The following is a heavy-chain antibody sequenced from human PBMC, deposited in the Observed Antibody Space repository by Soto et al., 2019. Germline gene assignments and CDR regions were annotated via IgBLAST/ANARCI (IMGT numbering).Heavy chain of an antibody. CDR1: GFTFSSFW. D-gene: IGHD3-22*01. CDR3: ARGYFFDSSRYYADY. V-gene: IGHV3-7*05. J-gene: IGHJ4*02. Sequence: EVQLVESGGGLVQPGGSLRLSCAASGFTFSSFWMYWVRQAPGRGLEWVAAIKQDGSEKYHVDSVKGRFTISRDNAKNSLYLQMSSLGAGDTAVYYCARGYFFDSSRYYADYWGQGTLVTVSS. CDR2: IKQDGSEK.